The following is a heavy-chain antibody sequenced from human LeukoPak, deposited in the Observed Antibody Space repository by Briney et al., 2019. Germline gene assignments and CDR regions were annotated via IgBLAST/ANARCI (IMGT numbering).Heavy chain of an antibody. Sequence: SETLSLTCTVSGGSISSSSYYWGWIRQPPGKGLEWIGSIYYSGSTYYNPSLKSRVTISVDTSKNQFSLKLSSVTAADTAVYYCARAGGSEIDYWGQGTLVTVFS. CDR1: GGSISSSSYY. J-gene: IGHJ4*02. D-gene: IGHD1-26*01. CDR3: ARAGGSEIDY. CDR2: IYYSGST. V-gene: IGHV4-39*07.